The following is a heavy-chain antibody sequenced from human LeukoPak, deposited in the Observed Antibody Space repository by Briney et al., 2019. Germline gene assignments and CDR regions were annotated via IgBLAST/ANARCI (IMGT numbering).Heavy chain of an antibody. CDR2: IQYDGSNE. D-gene: IGHD4-17*01. J-gene: IGHJ4*02. Sequence: GGSLRLSCAASRFTFSSYGMHWVRQAPGKGLEWVAYIQYDGSNEQYADSVKGRFSISRDSSKNILYLQMNSLRAEDTAVYYCARGPDYGDYADYWGQGTLVTASS. V-gene: IGHV3-30*02. CDR3: ARGPDYGDYADY. CDR1: RFTFSSYG.